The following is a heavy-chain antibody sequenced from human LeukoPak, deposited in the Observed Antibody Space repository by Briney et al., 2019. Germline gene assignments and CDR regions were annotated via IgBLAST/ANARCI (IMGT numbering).Heavy chain of an antibody. D-gene: IGHD6-13*01. Sequence: PGGSLRLSCAASGFTFSSYSMNWVRQAPGKGLEWVSSISSSSSYIYYADSVKGRFTISRDNAKNSLYLQMNSLRDEDTAVYYCARIGIAAAGAYYFDYWGQGTLVTVSS. CDR2: ISSSSSYI. CDR1: GFTFSSYS. V-gene: IGHV3-21*01. J-gene: IGHJ4*02. CDR3: ARIGIAAAGAYYFDY.